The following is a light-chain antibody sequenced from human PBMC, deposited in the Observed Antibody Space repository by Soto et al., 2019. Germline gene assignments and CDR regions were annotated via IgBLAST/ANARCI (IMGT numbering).Light chain of an antibody. CDR2: GAS. V-gene: IGKV3-20*01. Sequence: EIVFTQSPCTLSLSPGERATLSCRASQSVTSNYLAWYQQKPGQAPRFLISGASSRATGIPDRFSGSGSGAEFTLSISRLEPEDFAVYYCQQYAGSPWTFGQGTKVDIK. CDR1: QSVTSNY. J-gene: IGKJ1*01. CDR3: QQYAGSPWT.